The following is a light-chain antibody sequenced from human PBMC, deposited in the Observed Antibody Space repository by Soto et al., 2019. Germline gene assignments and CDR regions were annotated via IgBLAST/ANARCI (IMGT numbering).Light chain of an antibody. CDR1: NRDIGSYNY. CDR3: SSYTSSGTL. CDR2: EVS. Sequence: QSALTQPASVSGSPGQSITISCTGTNRDIGSYNYVSWYQQHPGKAPKLIIYEVSDRPSGVSSRFSGSKSGNTASLTISGLQAEDEADYYCSSYTSSGTLFGTGTKLTVL. J-gene: IGLJ1*01. V-gene: IGLV2-14*01.